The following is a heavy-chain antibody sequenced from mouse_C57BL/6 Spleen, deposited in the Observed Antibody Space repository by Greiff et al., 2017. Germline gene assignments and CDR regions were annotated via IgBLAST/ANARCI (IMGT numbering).Heavy chain of an antibody. CDR3: ARADYDYGGAY. J-gene: IGHJ3*01. CDR1: GYTFTSYW. V-gene: IGHV1-7*01. CDR2: INPSSGYT. D-gene: IGHD2-4*01. Sequence: VQLQQSGAELAKPGASVKLSCKASGYTFTSYWMHWVKQRPGQGLEWIGYINPSSGYTKYNQKFKDKATLTADKSSGTAYMQRSRLKYEDSAVXSCARADYDYGGAYGGQGTRVTVSS.